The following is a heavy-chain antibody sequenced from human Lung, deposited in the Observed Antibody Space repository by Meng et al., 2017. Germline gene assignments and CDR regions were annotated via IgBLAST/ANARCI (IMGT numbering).Heavy chain of an antibody. CDR2: IRGDGGSI. V-gene: IGHV3-74*03. J-gene: IGHJ4*02. CDR1: GFTFRSYW. CDR3: ARESGYFEY. Sequence: EVDVVGSRGRLIQAGGSLRLSFAASGFTFRSYWVHWVRQASGKGLVWVSRIRGDGGSIVYADSVKGRFTISRDNAKNTLFLQMNSLRAEDTAVYYCARESGYFEYWGQGILVTVSS.